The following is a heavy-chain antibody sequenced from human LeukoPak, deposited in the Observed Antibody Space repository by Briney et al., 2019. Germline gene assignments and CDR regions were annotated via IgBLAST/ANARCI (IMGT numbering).Heavy chain of an antibody. V-gene: IGHV3-23*01. CDR1: GFTFSSYA. CDR3: AKRPTDYDFWSGEYYFDY. D-gene: IGHD3-3*01. CDR2: ISGSSGST. Sequence: GGSLRLSCAASGFTFSSYAMSWVRQAPGQGLKWVSAISGSSGSTYYADSVKGRFTISRDNSKNTLYLQMNSLRAEDTAVYYCAKRPTDYDFWSGEYYFDYWGQGTLVTVSS. J-gene: IGHJ4*02.